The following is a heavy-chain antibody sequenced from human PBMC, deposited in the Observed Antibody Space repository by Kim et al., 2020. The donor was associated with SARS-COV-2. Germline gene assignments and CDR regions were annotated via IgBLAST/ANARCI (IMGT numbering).Heavy chain of an antibody. V-gene: IGHV1-69*13. Sequence: SVKVSCKASGGTFSSYAISWVRQAPGQGLEWMGGIIPIFGTANYAQKFQGRVTITADESTSTAYMELSSLRSEDTAVYYCARFSAAGMYFQHWGQGTLVTVSS. CDR1: GGTFSSYA. D-gene: IGHD6-13*01. CDR2: IIPIFGTA. J-gene: IGHJ1*01. CDR3: ARFSAAGMYFQH.